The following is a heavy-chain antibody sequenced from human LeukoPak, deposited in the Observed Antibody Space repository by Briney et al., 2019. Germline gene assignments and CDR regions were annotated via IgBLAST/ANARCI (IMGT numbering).Heavy chain of an antibody. V-gene: IGHV3-7*04. CDR3: ARVPMVRRVSVWWYFEL. J-gene: IGHJ2*01. CDR1: RFTVSGYR. CDR2: IKQDGSEK. D-gene: IGHD3-10*01. Sequence: GRTLRLSSAASRFTVSGYRTSWFRQAPGKGLEWVANIKQDGSEKYYVDSVKGRFTISRDNAKNSLYLQMNSLRAEDTAVYYCARVPMVRRVSVWWYFELWGRGTLVTVSS.